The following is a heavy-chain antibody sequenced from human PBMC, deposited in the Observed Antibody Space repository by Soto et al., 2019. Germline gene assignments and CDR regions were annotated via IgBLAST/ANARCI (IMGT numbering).Heavy chain of an antibody. CDR2: INPSDGGT. V-gene: IGHV1-46*01. J-gene: IGHJ5*02. D-gene: IGHD3-16*01. CDR1: GYTFTSYF. CDR3: ATGGFRGTLDP. Sequence: ASVKVSCKASGYTFTSYFMHWVRQAPGQGLEWMGRINPSDGGTTYSLKFQGRVTMTSDTSTTTVFMELDSLRSDDTAVYYCATGGFRGTLDPWGQGTLVTVSS.